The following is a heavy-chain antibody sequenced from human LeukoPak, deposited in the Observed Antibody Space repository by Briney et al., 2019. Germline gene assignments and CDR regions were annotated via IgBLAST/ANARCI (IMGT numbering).Heavy chain of an antibody. CDR2: IYYSGST. V-gene: IGHV4-59*01. J-gene: IGHJ4*02. Sequence: SETLSLTCTASGGSISSYYWSWIRQPPGKGLEWIGYIYYSGSTNYNPSLKSRVTMSVDTSKKQLSLKLSSVTAADTAVYYCARAGEELVLVDYWGQGTLVTVSS. CDR3: ARAGEELVLVDY. D-gene: IGHD6-13*01. CDR1: GGSISSYY.